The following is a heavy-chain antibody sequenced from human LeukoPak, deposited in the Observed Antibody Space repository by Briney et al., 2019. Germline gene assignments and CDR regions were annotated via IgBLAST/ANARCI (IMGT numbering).Heavy chain of an antibody. J-gene: IGHJ5*02. CDR2: INHSGST. D-gene: IGHD2-2*01. Sequence: SETLSLTCAVYGGSFSGYYWSWIRQPPGKGLEWIGEINHSGSTNYNPSLKSRVTISVDTSKNQFSLKLSSVTAADTAVYYCASPCSSTSCSYDPWGQGTLVTVSS. CDR1: GGSFSGYY. CDR3: ASPCSSTSCSYDP. V-gene: IGHV4-34*01.